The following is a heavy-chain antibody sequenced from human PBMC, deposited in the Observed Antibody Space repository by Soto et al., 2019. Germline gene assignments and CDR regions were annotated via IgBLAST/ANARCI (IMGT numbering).Heavy chain of an antibody. CDR2: ISGRGGTT. D-gene: IGHD6-19*01. Sequence: GSLRLSCAASGFTFSSYANRWGPQAPGKGLEWVSAISGRGGTTYYADSVKGRFTISRDNSKSTLYLQMNSLRAEDTAVYYCAKDYKSSSSGRRPQYIQHWGQGTLVTVYS. CDR3: AKDYKSSSSGRRPQYIQH. CDR1: GFTFSSYA. V-gene: IGHV3-23*01. J-gene: IGHJ1*01.